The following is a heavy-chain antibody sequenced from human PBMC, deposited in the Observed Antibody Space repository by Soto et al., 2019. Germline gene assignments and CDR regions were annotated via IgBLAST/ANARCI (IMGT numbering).Heavy chain of an antibody. Sequence: PGGSLRLSCAASGFTFSVYSMNWVRQAPGTGLEWVSYIMPGSSHIFYADSVKGRFTISRDNAKNSLYLQMNSLRAEDTAVYYCAKDFNDAVITLVAYYYYGMDVWGQGTTVTVSS. V-gene: IGHV3-48*01. J-gene: IGHJ6*02. CDR2: IMPGSSHI. D-gene: IGHD3-22*01. CDR1: GFTFSVYS. CDR3: AKDFNDAVITLVAYYYYGMDV.